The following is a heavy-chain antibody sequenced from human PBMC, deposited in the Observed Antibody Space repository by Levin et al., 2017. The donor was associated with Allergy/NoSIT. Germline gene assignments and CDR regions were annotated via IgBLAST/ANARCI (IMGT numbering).Heavy chain of an antibody. CDR1: GFTFSSYD. V-gene: IGHV3-13*04. CDR2: IGTAGDT. CDR3: ARGGSGSYTGYFDY. Sequence: HSGGSLRLSCAASGFTFSSYDMHWVRQATGKGLEWVSAIGTAGDTYYPGSVKGRFTISRENAKNSLYLQMNSLRAGDTAVYYCARGGSGSYTGYFDYWGQGTLVTVSS. D-gene: IGHD3-10*01. J-gene: IGHJ4*02.